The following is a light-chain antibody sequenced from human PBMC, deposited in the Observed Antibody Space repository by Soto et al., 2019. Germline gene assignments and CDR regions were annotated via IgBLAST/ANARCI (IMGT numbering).Light chain of an antibody. V-gene: IGKV1-39*01. CDR1: QSITIY. CDR3: QQSDSTPYT. Sequence: DIQMTQSPSSLSASVGDRVTITCRASQSITIYLNWYQQKPGKAPKILIYAASSLQSGVPLRFSGSGSGTDFTLTISSLQPEDCATYYCQQSDSTPYTFGQGTKLEIK. J-gene: IGKJ2*01. CDR2: AAS.